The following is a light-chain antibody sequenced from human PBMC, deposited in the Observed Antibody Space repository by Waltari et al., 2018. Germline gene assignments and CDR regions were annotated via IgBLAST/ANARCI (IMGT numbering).Light chain of an antibody. CDR1: SRDVGRYDY. CDR3: TSYTSSTTTPYV. CDR2: DVT. Sequence: QSALTQPASVSGTPGQSITISCTGTSRDVGRYDYVSWYQQHPGRAPKLWIHDVTDRASGVADLFSGSKSGNTASLTISVLQTEDEADYYCTSYTSSTTTPYVFGTGTQVTV. V-gene: IGLV2-14*03. J-gene: IGLJ1*01.